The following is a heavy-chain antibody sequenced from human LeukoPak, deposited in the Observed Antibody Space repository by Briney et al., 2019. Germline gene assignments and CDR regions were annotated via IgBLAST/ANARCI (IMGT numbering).Heavy chain of an antibody. V-gene: IGHV4-4*09. J-gene: IGHJ5*02. CDR1: GGSISSYY. CDR2: IYTSGST. Sequence: SETLSLTCTVSGGSISSYYWSWIRQPPGKGLEWIGYIYTSGSTNYNPSLKSRVTISVDTSKNQFSLKLSSVAAADTAVYYCARHDRGWFDPWGQGTLVTVSS. CDR3: ARHDRGWFDP.